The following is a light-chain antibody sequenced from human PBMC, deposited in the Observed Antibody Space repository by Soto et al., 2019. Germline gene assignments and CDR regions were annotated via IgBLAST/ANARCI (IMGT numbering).Light chain of an antibody. J-gene: IGKJ1*01. Sequence: EIVLTQSPGTLSLSPGARATLSCSASQSVSNNYLAWYQQEPGQAPRLLIYGASNRATGIPDRFSGTGSGTDFTLTISTLQPEDFAPYYCQQSYSTPRTFGQGTKVDIK. CDR3: QQSYSTPRT. V-gene: IGKV3-20*01. CDR2: GAS. CDR1: QSVSNNY.